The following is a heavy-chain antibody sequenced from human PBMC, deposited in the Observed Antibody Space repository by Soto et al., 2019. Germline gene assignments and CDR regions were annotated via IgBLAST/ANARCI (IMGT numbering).Heavy chain of an antibody. J-gene: IGHJ4*02. Sequence: ESGGGLVQPGGSLRLSCAASGFTFSTYAMSWVRQAPGMGLEWVSTISASGGSTYYADSVKGRFTISRDNSKNTLFLQMNSLRAEDTAVYYCAKLTYDFWSCYNYFDYWGQGTLVTVSS. V-gene: IGHV3-23*01. CDR2: ISASGGST. D-gene: IGHD3-3*01. CDR1: GFTFSTYA. CDR3: AKLTYDFWSCYNYFDY.